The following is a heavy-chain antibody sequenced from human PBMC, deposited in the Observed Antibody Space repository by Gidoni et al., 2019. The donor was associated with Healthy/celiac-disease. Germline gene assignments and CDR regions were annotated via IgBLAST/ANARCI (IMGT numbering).Heavy chain of an antibody. V-gene: IGHV4-4*02. Sequence: QVQLQESGPGLVKPSGTLSLTCAVSGGSISSSNWWSWVRQPPGKGLEWIGEIYHSGSTNYTPSLKSRVTISVDKSKNQFSLKLSSVTAADTAVYYCARDRHRVVEVRVFDYMDVWGKGTTVTVSS. J-gene: IGHJ6*03. CDR3: ARDRHRVVEVRVFDYMDV. CDR2: IYHSGST. CDR1: GGSISSSNW. D-gene: IGHD3-22*01.